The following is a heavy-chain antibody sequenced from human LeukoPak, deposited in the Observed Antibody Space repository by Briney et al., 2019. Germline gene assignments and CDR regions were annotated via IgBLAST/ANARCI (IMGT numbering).Heavy chain of an antibody. J-gene: IGHJ6*03. CDR1: GGTFSSYA. CDR3: ARDSITMVRGEVYYYYYMDV. CDR2: IIPIFGTA. V-gene: IGHV1-69*15. D-gene: IGHD3-10*01. Sequence: GASVKVSCKASGGTFSSYAISWVRQAPGQGLEWMGRIIPIFGTANYEQKFQGRVTITPDESTSTADMELSSLRSEDTAVYYCARDSITMVRGEVYYYYYMDVWGKGTTVTVSS.